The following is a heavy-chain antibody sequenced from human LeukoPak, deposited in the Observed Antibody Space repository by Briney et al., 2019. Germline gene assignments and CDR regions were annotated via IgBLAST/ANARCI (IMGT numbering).Heavy chain of an antibody. V-gene: IGHV3-23*01. D-gene: IGHD3-3*01. CDR2: ISGSGGST. CDR1: GFTFSSYA. CDR3: AKARHYDFWSGEGNFDY. J-gene: IGHJ4*02. Sequence: PGGSLRLSCAASGFTFSSYAMSWVRQAPGKGLEWVSAISGSGGSTYYADSVKGRFTISRDNSKNTLYLQVNSLRAEDTAVYYCAKARHYDFWSGEGNFDYWGQGTLVTVSS.